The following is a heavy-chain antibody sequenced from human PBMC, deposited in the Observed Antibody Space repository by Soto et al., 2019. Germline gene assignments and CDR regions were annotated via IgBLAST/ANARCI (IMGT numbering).Heavy chain of an antibody. D-gene: IGHD3-16*01. CDR3: ARESLRGMDV. CDR2: MNPNSGNT. J-gene: IGHJ6*02. Sequence: QVQLVQSGAEVKQPGASVKVSCKASGYTFTSYDINWVRQATGQGREWMGWMNPNSGNTAYAQKFQGRVSMTGNTSISTAYRELSSLRSEDTAVYYCARESLRGMDVWGQGTTVTVSS. CDR1: GYTFTSYD. V-gene: IGHV1-8*01.